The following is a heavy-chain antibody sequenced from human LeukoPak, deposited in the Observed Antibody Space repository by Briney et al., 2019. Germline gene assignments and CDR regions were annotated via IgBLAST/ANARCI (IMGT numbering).Heavy chain of an antibody. CDR3: ARTGHEIDY. V-gene: IGHV3-73*01. Sequence: GGSLRLSCAASGFTFSGSAMHWVRQASGKGLEWVGRIRSKANSYATAYAASVKGRFTISRDDSKNTAYLQMNSLKTEDTAVYYCARTGHEIDYWGQGTLVTVSS. CDR2: IRSKANSYAT. J-gene: IGHJ4*02. CDR1: GFTFSGSA.